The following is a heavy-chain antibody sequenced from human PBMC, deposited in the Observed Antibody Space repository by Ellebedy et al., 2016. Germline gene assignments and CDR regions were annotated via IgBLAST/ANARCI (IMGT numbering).Heavy chain of an antibody. V-gene: IGHV3-53*01. Sequence: GESLKISCAASGFTVSSNYMSWVRQAPGKGLEWVSVIYSGGSTYYADSVKGRFTISRDNAKNSLYLQMNSLRAEDTAVYYCAREWGSYYRVLDYWGQGTLVTVSS. CDR1: GFTVSSNY. CDR2: IYSGGST. CDR3: AREWGSYYRVLDY. D-gene: IGHD1-26*01. J-gene: IGHJ4*02.